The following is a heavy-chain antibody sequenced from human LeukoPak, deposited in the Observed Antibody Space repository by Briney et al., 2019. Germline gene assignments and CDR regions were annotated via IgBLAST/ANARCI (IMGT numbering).Heavy chain of an antibody. CDR2: IYYSGST. V-gene: IGHV4-31*03. D-gene: IGHD6-13*01. CDR3: ARDPAGYSSSWNPGGGDY. Sequence: PSQTLSLTCTVSGGSISSGGYYWSWIRQHPGKGLEWIGYIYYSGSTYYNPSLKSRVTISVDTSKNQFSLKLSSVTAADTAVYYCARDPAGYSSSWNPGGGDYWGQGTLVTVSS. CDR1: GGSISSGGYY. J-gene: IGHJ4*02.